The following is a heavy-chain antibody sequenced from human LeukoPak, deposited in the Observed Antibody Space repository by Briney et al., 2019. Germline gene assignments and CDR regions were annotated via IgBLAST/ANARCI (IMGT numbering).Heavy chain of an antibody. J-gene: IGHJ4*02. D-gene: IGHD2-15*01. V-gene: IGHV4-59*08. CDR2: VSADGTT. CDR3: ARLDCVLEGCYNH. CDR1: GDSVTSSY. Sequence: SETLSFTCSVSGDSVTSSYWNWIRQPPGKGLEWIGYVSADGTTNYSPSLRSRLIMSVDTAKNDISLILMSVTAADTAIYYCARLDCVLEGCYNHWGRGILVTVAS.